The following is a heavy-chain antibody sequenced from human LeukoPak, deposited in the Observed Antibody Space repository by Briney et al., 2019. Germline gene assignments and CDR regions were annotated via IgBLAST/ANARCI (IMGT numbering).Heavy chain of an antibody. CDR3: ARVRDIVAVYFDY. CDR2: IYYSGST. J-gene: IGHJ4*02. CDR1: GGSISSYH. V-gene: IGHV4-59*01. D-gene: IGHD5-12*01. Sequence: SETLSLTCTVSGGSISSYHWSWIRQPPGKGLEWIGYIYYSGSTNYNPSLKSRVTISVDTSKNQFSLKLSSVTAADTAVYYCARVRDIVAVYFDYWGQGTLVTVSS.